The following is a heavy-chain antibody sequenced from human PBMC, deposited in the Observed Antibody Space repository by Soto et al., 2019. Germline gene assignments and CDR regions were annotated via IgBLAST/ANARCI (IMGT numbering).Heavy chain of an antibody. CDR2: ITSSGSYV. CDR1: GFTFSRNT. Sequence: GGSLRLSCVTSGFTFSRNTMNWVRQAPGKGLEWVASITSSGSYVYYADSVKGRFSASRDNAKNSLSLQMDSLRPDDTAIYYCVRDNSHIIVTPFGLWGHGALVTV. J-gene: IGHJ4*01. CDR3: VRDNSHIIVTPFGL. D-gene: IGHD2-21*01. V-gene: IGHV3-21*01.